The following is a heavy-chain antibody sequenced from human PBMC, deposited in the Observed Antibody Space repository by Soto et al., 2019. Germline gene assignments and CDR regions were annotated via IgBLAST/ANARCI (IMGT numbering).Heavy chain of an antibody. V-gene: IGHV1-69*04. D-gene: IGHD2-8*01. CDR2: IIPILGIA. CDR3: ARDRGYCTNGVCYTANWFDP. Sequence: ASVKVSCKASGGTFSCYTISWVRQAPGQVLEWLGRIIPILGIANYAQKSQGRVTITADKSTSTAYMELSSLRSEDTAVYYCARDRGYCTNGVCYTANWFDPWGQGTLVTVSS. CDR1: GGTFSCYT. J-gene: IGHJ5*02.